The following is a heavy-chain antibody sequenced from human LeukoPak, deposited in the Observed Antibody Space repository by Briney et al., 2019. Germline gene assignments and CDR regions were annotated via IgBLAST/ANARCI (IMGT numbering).Heavy chain of an antibody. CDR2: MNPNSGNT. D-gene: IGHD6-19*01. Sequence: ASVKVSCKASGYTFTSYDINWVRQATGQGLEWMGWMNPNSGNTGYAQKFQGRVTMTRNTTISTAYMELSSLRAEDTAVFYCAKRSGYTTGWFFDFWGQGTLVTVSS. J-gene: IGHJ4*02. CDR1: GYTFTSYD. CDR3: AKRSGYTTGWFFDF. V-gene: IGHV1-8*01.